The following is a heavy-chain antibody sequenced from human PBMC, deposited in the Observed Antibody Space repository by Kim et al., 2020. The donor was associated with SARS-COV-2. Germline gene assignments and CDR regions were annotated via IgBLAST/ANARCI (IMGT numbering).Heavy chain of an antibody. Sequence: NHNPSPKSRVSISMDTSNNQSSLRLSSVAAADTAVYHCARLSGWANFDYWGQGALVTVSS. CDR3: ARLSGWANFDY. J-gene: IGHJ4*02. V-gene: IGHV4-59*08. D-gene: IGHD6-19*01.